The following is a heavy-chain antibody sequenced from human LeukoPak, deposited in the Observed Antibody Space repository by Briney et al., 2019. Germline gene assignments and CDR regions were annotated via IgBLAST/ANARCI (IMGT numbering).Heavy chain of an antibody. CDR2: IIPIFGTA. J-gene: IGHJ4*02. CDR3: ALWFGELSSDY. D-gene: IGHD3-10*01. Sequence: ASVKVSCKASGGTFSSYAISWVRQAPGQGLEWMGGIIPIFGTANYAQKFQGRVTITADKSTSTAYMELSSLRSEDTAVYYCALWFGELSSDYWGQGILVTVSS. V-gene: IGHV1-69*06. CDR1: GGTFSSYA.